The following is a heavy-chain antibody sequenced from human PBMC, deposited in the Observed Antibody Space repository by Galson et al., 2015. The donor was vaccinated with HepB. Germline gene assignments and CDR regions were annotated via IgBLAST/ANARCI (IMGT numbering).Heavy chain of an antibody. Sequence: SLRLSCAASGFTFSNAWMSWVRQAPGKGLEWVGRIKSKTDGGTTDYAAPVKGRFTISRDDSKNTLYLQMNSLKTEDTAVYYCTTDNFVQLWLLVSGYWGQGTLVTVSS. D-gene: IGHD5-18*01. V-gene: IGHV3-15*01. CDR2: IKSKTDGGTT. J-gene: IGHJ4*02. CDR3: TTDNFVQLWLLVSGY. CDR1: GFTFSNAW.